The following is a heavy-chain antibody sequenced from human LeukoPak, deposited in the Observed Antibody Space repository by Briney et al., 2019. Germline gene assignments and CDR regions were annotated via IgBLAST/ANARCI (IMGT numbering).Heavy chain of an antibody. CDR2: ISGTGGRT. J-gene: IGHJ6*02. Sequence: GGSLRLSCRASAFTFSNYAMTWVRQAPGKGLEWVSSISGTGGRTYSADSVKGRFTISRDNYKNTLYLQMKNLRVEPTAVYYCAKGRHGGVGYGVDVWGQGTTVSVSS. CDR3: AKGRHGGVGYGVDV. D-gene: IGHD3-16*01. CDR1: AFTFSNYA. V-gene: IGHV3-23*01.